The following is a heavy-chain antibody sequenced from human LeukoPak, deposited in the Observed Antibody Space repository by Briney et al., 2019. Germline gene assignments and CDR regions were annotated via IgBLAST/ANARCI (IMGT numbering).Heavy chain of an antibody. Sequence: GGSLRLSCAASGFTFSSYAMNWVRQAPGKGLEWVSGISGSAGSTYNADSVKGRFTISRDNSKNTLYLQMYSLRAEDTAVYYCARDAYSSSPTVGYYYGMDVWGQGTTVTVSS. CDR1: GFTFSSYA. CDR3: ARDAYSSSPTVGYYYGMDV. V-gene: IGHV3-23*01. CDR2: ISGSAGST. J-gene: IGHJ6*02. D-gene: IGHD6-13*01.